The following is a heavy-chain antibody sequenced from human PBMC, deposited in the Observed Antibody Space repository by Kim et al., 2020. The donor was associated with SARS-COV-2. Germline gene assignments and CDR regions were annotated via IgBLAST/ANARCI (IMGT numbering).Heavy chain of an antibody. Sequence: SETLSLTCTVSGGSISSYYWSWIRQPPGKGLEWIGYIYYSGSTNYNPSLKSRVTISVDTSKNQFSLKLSSVTAADTAVYYCARLSSGYDFWSGYYPRGDYYYGMDVWGQGTTVTVSS. D-gene: IGHD3-3*01. CDR2: IYYSGST. V-gene: IGHV4-59*08. CDR1: GGSISSYY. J-gene: IGHJ6*02. CDR3: ARLSSGYDFWSGYYPRGDYYYGMDV.